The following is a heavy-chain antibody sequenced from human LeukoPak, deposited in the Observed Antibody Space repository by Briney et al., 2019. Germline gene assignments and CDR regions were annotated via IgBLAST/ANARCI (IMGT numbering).Heavy chain of an antibody. Sequence: GGSLRLSCAASGFIFSSYSISWVRQAPGKGLEWVSSTSSRSSNMYYADSVKGRFTISRDNAKNSMYMQMNSLRVEDTAVYYCARGNWGSVYYYGMDVWGQGTTVTVSS. D-gene: IGHD7-27*01. CDR2: TSSRSSNM. CDR1: GFIFSSYS. CDR3: ARGNWGSVYYYGMDV. V-gene: IGHV3-21*01. J-gene: IGHJ6*02.